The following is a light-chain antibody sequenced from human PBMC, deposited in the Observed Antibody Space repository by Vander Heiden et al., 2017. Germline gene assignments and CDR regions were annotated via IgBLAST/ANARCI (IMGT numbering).Light chain of an antibody. CDR2: GAS. V-gene: IGKV3-20*01. CDR3: QQDGSSPRT. CDR1: QSVSSSY. Sequence: EIVLTQSPGTLSLSPGERATLSCRASQSVSSSYLAWYQQKPGQAPRLPIYGASSTATRIPDRFSGSGSGTDFTLTISRLEPEDFAVYYCQQDGSSPRTFGQGTKVEIK. J-gene: IGKJ1*01.